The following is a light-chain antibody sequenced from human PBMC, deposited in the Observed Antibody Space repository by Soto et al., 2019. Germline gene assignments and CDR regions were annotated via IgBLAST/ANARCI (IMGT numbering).Light chain of an antibody. CDR1: QTISSW. CDR3: QQYSSHST. Sequence: DIQLTQSPSSVSASVGDRVTITCWARQTISSWLAWYQQKPGKAPKLLIYKASTLKSGVPSRFSGSGSGTEFSLTISSLQPDDFATYYCQQYSSHSTFGQGTKVDVK. CDR2: KAS. V-gene: IGKV1-5*03. J-gene: IGKJ1*01.